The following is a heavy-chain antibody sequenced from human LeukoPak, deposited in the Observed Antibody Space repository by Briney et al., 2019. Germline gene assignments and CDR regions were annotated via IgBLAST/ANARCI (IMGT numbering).Heavy chain of an antibody. CDR1: GYTFTGYY. V-gene: IGHV1-2*02. CDR2: INPNSGGT. CDR3: ARARIAAAGCFDY. J-gene: IGHJ4*02. D-gene: IGHD6-13*01. Sequence: ASVKVSCKASGYTFTGYYMHWVRQAPGQGLEWMGWINPNSGGTNYAQKFQGRVTMTRDTSISTAYMELSRLRSDDTAVYYCARARIAAAGCFDYWGQGTLVTVSS.